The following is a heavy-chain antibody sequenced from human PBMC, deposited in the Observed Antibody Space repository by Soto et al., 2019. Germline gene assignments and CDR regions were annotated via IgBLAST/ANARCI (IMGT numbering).Heavy chain of an antibody. J-gene: IGHJ4*02. CDR2: ISYDGSNK. CDR3: ARDVVVVAATLVY. Sequence: LTLCREASGFSLRSHAMQWFRQAPVKGLEWVAVISYDGSNKCYADSVKGRFTISRDNSKNTLYLQMNSLRAEDTAVYYCARDVVVVAATLVYWGQGTLVTVSS. V-gene: IGHV3-30-3*01. CDR1: GFSLRSHA. D-gene: IGHD2-15*01.